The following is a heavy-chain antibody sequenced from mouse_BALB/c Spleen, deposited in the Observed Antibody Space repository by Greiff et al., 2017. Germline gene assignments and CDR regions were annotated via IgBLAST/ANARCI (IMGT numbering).Heavy chain of an antibody. D-gene: IGHD1-1*01. CDR1: GFDFSRYW. CDR2: INPDSSTI. V-gene: IGHV4-1*02. CDR3: ARPGDYGSWFAY. J-gene: IGHJ3*01. Sequence: EVKLMESGGGLVQPGGSLKLSCAASGFDFSRYWMSWVRQAPGKGLEWIGEINPDSSTINYTPSLKDKFIISRDNAKNTLYLQMSKVRSEDTALYYCARPGDYGSWFAYWGQGTLVTVSA.